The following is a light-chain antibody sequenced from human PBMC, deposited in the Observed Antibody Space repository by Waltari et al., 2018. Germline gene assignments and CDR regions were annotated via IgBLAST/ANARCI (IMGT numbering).Light chain of an antibody. CDR3: QQYYSTPPIT. V-gene: IGKV4-1*01. J-gene: IGKJ5*01. CDR2: WAS. CDR1: QSVFYSAINKNY. Sequence: DLVMTQYPASLAVSLRERATLNCNSHQSVFYSAINKNYLAWYQQKPGQPPKLLIYWASTRESGVPDRFTGSGSGTDFTLTISSLQAEDVAVYYCQQYYSTPPITFGQGTRLEIK.